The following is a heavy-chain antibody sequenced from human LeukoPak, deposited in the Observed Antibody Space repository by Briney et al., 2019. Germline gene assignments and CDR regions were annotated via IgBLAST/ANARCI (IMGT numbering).Heavy chain of an antibody. V-gene: IGHV3-21*01. J-gene: IGHJ4*02. CDR3: AAQEGRWPGYFDY. D-gene: IGHD6-13*01. CDR2: ISSDSNYI. Sequence: GSLRLSCAASGFTFSSYSMNWVRQAPGKGLEWVSSISSDSNYIYYADSVKGRFTISRDNAKNSLFLQMNSLRAEDTAVYYCAAQEGRWPGYFDYWGQGTLVTVSS. CDR1: GFTFSSYS.